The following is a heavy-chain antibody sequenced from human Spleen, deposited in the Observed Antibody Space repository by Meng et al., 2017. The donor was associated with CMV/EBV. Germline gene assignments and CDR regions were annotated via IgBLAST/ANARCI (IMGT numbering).Heavy chain of an antibody. J-gene: IGHJ6*02. CDR1: GSSINSISSGYY. CDR2: IYHTGST. D-gene: IGHD4-11*01. Sequence: SETLSLTCTVSGSSINSISSGYYWGWIRQPPGKGLDWIGSIYHTGSTYYNPSLKSRVTISADTSKNQFSLKLSSVTAADTAVYYCARVYSNYALAQVWGMDVWGQGTTVTVSS. CDR3: ARVYSNYALAQVWGMDV. V-gene: IGHV4-38-2*02.